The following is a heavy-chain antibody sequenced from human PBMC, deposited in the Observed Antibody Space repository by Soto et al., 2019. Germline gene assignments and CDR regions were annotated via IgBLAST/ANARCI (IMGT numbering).Heavy chain of an antibody. J-gene: IGHJ3*02. D-gene: IGHD2-15*01. CDR1: GGSISSYY. V-gene: IGHV4-59*01. CDR2: IYYSGST. Sequence: PSETLSLTCTVSGGSISSYYWSWIRQPPGKGLEWIGYIYYSGSTNYNPSLKSRVTISVDTSKNQFSLKLSSVTAADTAVYYCARQILMGGTAFDIWGQGTMVTVSS. CDR3: ARQILMGGTAFDI.